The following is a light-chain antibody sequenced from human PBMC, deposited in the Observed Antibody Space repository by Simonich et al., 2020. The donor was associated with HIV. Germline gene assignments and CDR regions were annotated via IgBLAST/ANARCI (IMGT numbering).Light chain of an antibody. CDR2: WAS. Sequence: DIVMTQSPDSLAVSLGERATINCKSSQSVLYSSTNNNYFHYLAWYQQKPGQPSKLLIYWASSRGSGVPGRCSGSGSGTDFTLTISGLQAEDAAVYYWQQYYSTPLTFGGGTKVEIK. J-gene: IGKJ4*01. CDR3: QQYYSTPLT. CDR1: QSVLYSSTNNNYFHY. V-gene: IGKV4-1*01.